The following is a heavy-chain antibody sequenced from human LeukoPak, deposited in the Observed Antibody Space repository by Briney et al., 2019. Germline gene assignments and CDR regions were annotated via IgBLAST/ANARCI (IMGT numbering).Heavy chain of an antibody. J-gene: IGHJ4*02. CDR3: ARDGLGPLDY. CDR2: IYYSGST. V-gene: IGHV4-59*01. CDR1: GGSFSGYY. D-gene: IGHD7-27*01. Sequence: SETLSLTCAVYGGSFSGYYWSWIRQPPGKGLEWIGYIYYSGSTNYNPSLKSRVTISVDTSKNQFSLKLSSVTAADTAVYYCARDGLGPLDYWGQGTLVTVSS.